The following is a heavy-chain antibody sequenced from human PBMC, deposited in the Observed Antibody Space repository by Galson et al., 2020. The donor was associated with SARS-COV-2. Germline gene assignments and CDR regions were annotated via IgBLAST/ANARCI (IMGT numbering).Heavy chain of an antibody. CDR1: GLTFTSYD. CDR3: AKSHGPDYYYGLDV. CDR2: IGGGSGNT. Sequence: SLRLSCAASGLTFTSYDLAWVRQAPGKGLEWVSRIGGGSGNTNYADSVKGRFTVSKDSSKKTVYLQIDSLRAEDTAVYYCAKSHGPDYYYGLDVWGQGTTVTVSS. V-gene: IGHV3-23*01. J-gene: IGHJ6*02. D-gene: IGHD2-2*01.